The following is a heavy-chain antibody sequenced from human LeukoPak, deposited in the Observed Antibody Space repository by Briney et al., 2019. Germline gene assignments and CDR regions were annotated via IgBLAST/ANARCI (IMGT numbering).Heavy chain of an antibody. Sequence: GGSLRLSCAASGFTFSSYGMHGVRQAPGKGLEGVAVISYDGSNKYYADSVKGRFTISRYNSKNTLYLQMNSLRAEDTAVYYCAKLEQNYDILTGCFDYWGQGTLVTVSS. V-gene: IGHV3-30*18. D-gene: IGHD3-9*01. CDR1: GFTFSSYG. CDR3: AKLEQNYDILTGCFDY. J-gene: IGHJ4*02. CDR2: ISYDGSNK.